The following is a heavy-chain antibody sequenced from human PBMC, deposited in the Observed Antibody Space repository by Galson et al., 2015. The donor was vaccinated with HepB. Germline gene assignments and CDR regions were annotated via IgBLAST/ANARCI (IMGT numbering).Heavy chain of an antibody. J-gene: IGHJ4*02. CDR2: IDWDDDK. CDR1: GFSLSTSGMR. CDR3: AREIAAAGTSDY. Sequence: PALVKPTQTLTLTCTFSGFSLSTSGMRVSWIRQPPGKALEWLARIDWDDDKFYSTSLKTRLTISKDTSKNQVVLTMTNMDPVDTATYYCAREIAAAGTSDYWGQGTLVTVSS. V-gene: IGHV2-70*04. D-gene: IGHD6-13*01.